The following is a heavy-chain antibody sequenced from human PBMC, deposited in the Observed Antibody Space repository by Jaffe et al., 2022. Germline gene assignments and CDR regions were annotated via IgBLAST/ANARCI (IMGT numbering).Heavy chain of an antibody. CDR3: ARDYCSDGGCRDYHFYMDV. Sequence: QVQLQESGPGLVKPSETLSLTCTVSGGSINNYYWNWIRQPPSKGLEWLGYIHYTGSTTYNPSLKGRVTISLDTSRNQFSLKLSSVTAADTAMYFCARDYCSDGGCRDYHFYMDVWGKGTTVTVSS. J-gene: IGHJ6*03. CDR1: GGSINNYY. V-gene: IGHV4-59*01. D-gene: IGHD2-15*01. CDR2: IHYTGST.